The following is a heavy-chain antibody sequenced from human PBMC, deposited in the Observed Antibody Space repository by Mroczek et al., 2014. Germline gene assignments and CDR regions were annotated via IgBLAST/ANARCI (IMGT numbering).Heavy chain of an antibody. Sequence: QVQLQQWGPGLVKPSETLSLTCTVSGGSISSSSYYWGWIRQPPGKGLEWIGSIYYSGSTYYNPSLKSRVTISVDTSKNQFSLKLSSVTAADTAVYYCARHLAYSSSSYLYYYYGMDVWGQGTTVTVSS. CDR1: GGSISSSSYY. CDR2: IYYSGST. J-gene: IGHJ6*02. V-gene: IGHV4-39*01. D-gene: IGHD6-6*01. CDR3: ARHLAYSSSSYLYYYYGMDV.